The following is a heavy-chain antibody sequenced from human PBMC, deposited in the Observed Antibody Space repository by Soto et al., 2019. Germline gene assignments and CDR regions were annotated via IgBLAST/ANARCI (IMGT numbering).Heavy chain of an antibody. CDR3: ARLPSRHLVGY. V-gene: IGHV4-39*01. CDR1: GSSINSSGYY. Sequence: SETLSLTCTVSGSSINSSGYYWGWIRQPPGKGLEWIGSMFYGVSTYYNPSLKSRVTVSVDTSKNQFSLNLRSVTAADTAVYYCARLPSRHLVGYWGQGTLVTVSS. D-gene: IGHD2-15*01. J-gene: IGHJ4*02. CDR2: MFYGVST.